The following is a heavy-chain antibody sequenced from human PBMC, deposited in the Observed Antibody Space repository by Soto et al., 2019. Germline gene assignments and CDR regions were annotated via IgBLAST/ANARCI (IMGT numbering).Heavy chain of an antibody. Sequence: PSETLSLTCAVYGASFSGYSWSWIRQPPGKGLEWVGDIDHSGDTNYNSSLMSRVTISVDTSKNQFSLKLSPVTAADTAVYYCARVGANPSDYWGQGTLVTVSS. J-gene: IGHJ4*02. CDR2: IDHSGDT. D-gene: IGHD3-16*01. CDR3: ARVGANPSDY. CDR1: GASFSGYS. V-gene: IGHV4-34*01.